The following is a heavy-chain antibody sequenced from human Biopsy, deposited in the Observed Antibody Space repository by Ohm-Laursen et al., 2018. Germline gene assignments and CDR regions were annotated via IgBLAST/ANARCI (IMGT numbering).Heavy chain of an antibody. CDR3: ARATNSTGWPYYYFYGMDV. Sequence: TLSLTCAVSGYSVTNDYYWSWIRQTPGKGLEWIGYIYYSGSTNYNPSLKSRVTISVDTSKNQFSLRLNSVTAADTAVYYCARATNSTGWPYYYFYGMDVWGQGTTVTVSS. J-gene: IGHJ6*02. D-gene: IGHD2/OR15-2a*01. V-gene: IGHV4-61*01. CDR1: GYSVTNDYY. CDR2: IYYSGST.